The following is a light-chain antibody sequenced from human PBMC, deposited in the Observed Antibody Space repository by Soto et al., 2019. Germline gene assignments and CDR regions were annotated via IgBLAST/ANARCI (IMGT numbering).Light chain of an antibody. CDR1: QSVGSN. Sequence: EIVMTQSPATLSVSPGERATLSCRASQSVGSNLAWYQQKPGQAPRLLMYGASTRATGIPARFSGSGSGAEFTLTISSLQSEDVAVYYCQQYNTRPPWTFGQGTKVEIK. CDR2: GAS. J-gene: IGKJ1*01. CDR3: QQYNTRPPWT. V-gene: IGKV3-15*01.